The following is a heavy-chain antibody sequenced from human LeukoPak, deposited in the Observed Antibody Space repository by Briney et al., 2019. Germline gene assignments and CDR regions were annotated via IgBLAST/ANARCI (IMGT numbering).Heavy chain of an antibody. V-gene: IGHV4-39*07. CDR3: ARDNWNYGSSMDV. CDR1: GGSINNSPYF. Sequence: SETLSLTCTVSGGSINNSPYFWGWIRQPPGKGLEWIGSVSYSGSTYYIPSLKSRVTISVDTSKNQFSLKLSSVTAADTAVYYCARDNWNYGSSMDVWGQGTTVTVSS. CDR2: VSYSGST. J-gene: IGHJ6*02. D-gene: IGHD1-7*01.